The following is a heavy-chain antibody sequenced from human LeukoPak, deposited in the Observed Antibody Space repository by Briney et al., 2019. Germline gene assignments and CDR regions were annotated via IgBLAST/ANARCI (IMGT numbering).Heavy chain of an antibody. V-gene: IGHV3-74*01. D-gene: IGHD3-10*01. CDR3: ARKPDYYGADY. CDR1: GFTFSNYW. Sequence: PGGTLRLSCAPSGFTFSNYWMHWVRQAPGKGLVWVSRIKGDGGSPTYADSVKGRFTISRDNAKHTLYLQMNSVRAEDTAVYYCARKPDYYGADYWGQGTLVTVSS. J-gene: IGHJ4*02. CDR2: IKGDGGSP.